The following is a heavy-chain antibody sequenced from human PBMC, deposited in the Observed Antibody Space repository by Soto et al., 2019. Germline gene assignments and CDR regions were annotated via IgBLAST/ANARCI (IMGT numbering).Heavy chain of an antibody. J-gene: IGHJ6*02. D-gene: IGHD3-10*01. CDR2: INTHNGNT. CDR1: GYTFTTYG. Sequence: ASVKVSCKASGYTFTTYGISWVRQAPGQGLEWLGWINTHNGNTNYAQNLQGRVIMTADTSTSIAYMELRSLRSDDTAIYYCTREGSAPYYYYGMDAWGQGTTVTVSS. CDR3: TREGSAPYYYYGMDA. V-gene: IGHV1-18*01.